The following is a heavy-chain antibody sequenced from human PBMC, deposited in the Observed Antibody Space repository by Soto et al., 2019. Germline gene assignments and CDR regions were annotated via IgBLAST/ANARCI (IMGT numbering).Heavy chain of an antibody. J-gene: IGHJ5*02. CDR3: ARVGSDVAAAGNGWFDP. V-gene: IGHV1-69*02. CDR1: GGTFSSYT. Sequence: SVKVSCKASGGTFSSYTISWVRQAPGQGLEWMGRIIPILGIANYAQKFQGRVTITADKSTSTAYMELSSLRSEDTAVYYCARVGSDVAAAGNGWFDPWGQGTLVTVSS. CDR2: IIPILGIA. D-gene: IGHD6-13*01.